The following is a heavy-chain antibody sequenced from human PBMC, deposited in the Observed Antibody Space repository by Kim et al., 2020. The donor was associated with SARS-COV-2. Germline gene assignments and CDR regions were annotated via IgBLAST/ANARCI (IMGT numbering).Heavy chain of an antibody. Sequence: SVKGRFTISRDNAKNSLYLQMNSLRAEDTAVYYCARVKYCSSTSCPKFDYWGQGTLVTVSS. D-gene: IGHD2-2*01. V-gene: IGHV3-21*01. J-gene: IGHJ4*02. CDR3: ARVKYCSSTSCPKFDY.